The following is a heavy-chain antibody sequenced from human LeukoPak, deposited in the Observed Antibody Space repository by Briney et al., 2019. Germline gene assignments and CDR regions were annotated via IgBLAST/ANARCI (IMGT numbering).Heavy chain of an antibody. CDR3: ARHRWELPAYFDY. D-gene: IGHD1-26*01. J-gene: IGHJ4*02. V-gene: IGHV4-39*01. Sequence: SETLSLTCTVSGXSISSSSYYWGWIRQPPGKRLEWIGIIYYSGSTYYNPSLKSRATISVDTSKNQFSLKLSSVTAADTAVYYCARHRWELPAYFDYWGQGTLVTVSS. CDR1: GXSISSSSYY. CDR2: IYYSGST.